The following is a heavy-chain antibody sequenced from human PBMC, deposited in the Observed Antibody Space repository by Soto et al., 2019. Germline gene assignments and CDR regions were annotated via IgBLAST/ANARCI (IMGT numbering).Heavy chain of an antibody. CDR2: IHYNGSP. Sequence: SETLSPTCAVSGGSVSSGGCYWTWIRQHPGKRQKSVGYIHYNGSPNYKNSLKSRVTISLDTSKNHFSLTLSSVTVADTAMYYCARVCHVVDTVIGPTYYFDYWGQGTQLNVS. CDR3: ARVCHVVDTVIGPTYYFDY. CDR1: GGSVSSGGCY. J-gene: IGHJ4*02. D-gene: IGHD5-18*01. V-gene: IGHV4-61*03.